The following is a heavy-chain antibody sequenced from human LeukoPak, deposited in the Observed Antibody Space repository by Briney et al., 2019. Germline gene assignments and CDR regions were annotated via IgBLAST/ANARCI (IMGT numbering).Heavy chain of an antibody. Sequence: SETLSLTCTVSGGSVSSYYWNWIRQPAGKGLEWIGRLYTSGSTNYNPSLKSRVTMSVDTSKNQFSLKLSSVTAADTAVYYCAREKGVVIDDAFDIWGQGTMVTVSS. D-gene: IGHD3-3*01. CDR1: GGSVSSYY. V-gene: IGHV4-4*07. CDR3: AREKGVVIDDAFDI. CDR2: LYTSGST. J-gene: IGHJ3*02.